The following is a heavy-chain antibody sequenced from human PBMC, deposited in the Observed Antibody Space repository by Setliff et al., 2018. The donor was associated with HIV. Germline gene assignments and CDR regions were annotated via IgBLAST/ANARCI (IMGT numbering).Heavy chain of an antibody. Sequence: SSETLSLTCAVYGGSFSNYFWSWLRQSPGGGLEWIGEVIDDGGANYNASLKSRVTMSVDTSKKEFSLKLASVTAADTAVYYCARGRDCDTNNCVFRSYYHYGFDVWGQGTTVTVSS. CDR2: VIDDGGA. CDR3: ARGRDCDTNNCVFRSYYHYGFDV. J-gene: IGHJ6*02. V-gene: IGHV4-34*01. CDR1: GGSFSNYF. D-gene: IGHD1-1*01.